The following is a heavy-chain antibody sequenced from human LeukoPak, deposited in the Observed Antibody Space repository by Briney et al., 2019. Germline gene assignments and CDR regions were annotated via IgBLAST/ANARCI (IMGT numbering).Heavy chain of an antibody. D-gene: IGHD2-2*01. J-gene: IGHJ4*02. CDR2: INPNDGDT. Sequence: ASVRVLFKASGYTFTDYYMQWVRQAPGQGFEWMGWINPNDGDTNYAEEFRGRVAMTRDTSISTAHMEVSRLRSDDAAVYYCARANFLYCSSSTCLFDYWGQGTLVTVSS. CDR1: GYTFTDYY. CDR3: ARANFLYCSSSTCLFDY. V-gene: IGHV1-2*02.